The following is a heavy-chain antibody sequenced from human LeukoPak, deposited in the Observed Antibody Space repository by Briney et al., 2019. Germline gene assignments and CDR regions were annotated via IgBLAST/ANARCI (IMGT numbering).Heavy chain of an antibody. D-gene: IGHD2-21*01. CDR3: ARGYTCGY. CDR2: IKEDGSKK. Sequence: GGSLRLSCSASGFTFSTYWMSWVRQAPGKGLEWVANIKEDGSKKNYADSVKGRFTISRDNAKNSLYLQMNSLRAEDTAVYYCARGYTCGYWGQGTLVIVSS. CDR1: GFTFSTYW. V-gene: IGHV3-7*04. J-gene: IGHJ4*02.